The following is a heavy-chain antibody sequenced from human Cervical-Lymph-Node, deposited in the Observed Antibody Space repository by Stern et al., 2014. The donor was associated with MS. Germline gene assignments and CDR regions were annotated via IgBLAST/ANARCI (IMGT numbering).Heavy chain of an antibody. Sequence: QVQLGQSGAEVKKPGSSVKVSCKASGGTFSSFGISWVRQAPGQGLEWVGGIIPIFGTANYAQQLQDRVTITADTSTSTAYMDLSSLRSEDTAIYYCASGLIPRDHYNYYGMEVWGQGTTVTVSS. CDR1: GGTFSSFG. J-gene: IGHJ6*02. D-gene: IGHD1-14*01. CDR3: ASGLIPRDHYNYYGMEV. CDR2: IIPIFGTA. V-gene: IGHV1-69*06.